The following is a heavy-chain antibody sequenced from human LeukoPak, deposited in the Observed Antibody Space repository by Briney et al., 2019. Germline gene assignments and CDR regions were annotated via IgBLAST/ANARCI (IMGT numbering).Heavy chain of an antibody. J-gene: IGHJ4*02. CDR3: ARVGLTVPCGRDCFANYFDY. CDR2: IYFSGST. D-gene: IGHD2-21*02. Sequence: SETLSLTCTVSGVSINTYYWSWIRQPPGKGLEWIGYIYFSGSTNYNPSLNSRVTISVDTSKNQFSLRLSSVTAADTAVYYCARVGLTVPCGRDCFANYFDYWGQGTLVTVSS. CDR1: GVSINTYY. V-gene: IGHV4-59*01.